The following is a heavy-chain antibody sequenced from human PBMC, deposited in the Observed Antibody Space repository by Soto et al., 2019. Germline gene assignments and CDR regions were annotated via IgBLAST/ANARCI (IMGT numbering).Heavy chain of an antibody. J-gene: IGHJ3*02. CDR1: GGSFSGYY. V-gene: IGHV4-34*01. Sequence: SETLSLTCAVYGGSFSGYYWSWIRQPPGKGLEWIGEINHSGSTNYNPSLKSRVTISVDTSKNQFSLKLSSVTAADTAVYYCARGRRAARLAFDIWGQGTMVTVSS. CDR3: ARGRRAARLAFDI. D-gene: IGHD6-6*01. CDR2: INHSGST.